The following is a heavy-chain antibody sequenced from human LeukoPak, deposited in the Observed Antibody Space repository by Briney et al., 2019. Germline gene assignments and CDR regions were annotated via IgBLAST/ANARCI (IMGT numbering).Heavy chain of an antibody. D-gene: IGHD3-22*01. CDR3: ARDRRNYDSSGYYYGY. J-gene: IGHJ4*02. CDR1: GGSISSSSYY. V-gene: IGHV4-39*07. Sequence: SETLSLTCTVSGGSISSSSYYWGWIRQPPGKGLEWIGSIYYSGSTYYNPSLKSRVTISVDTSKNQFSLKLSSVTAADTAVYYCARDRRNYDSSGYYYGYWGQGTLVIVSS. CDR2: IYYSGST.